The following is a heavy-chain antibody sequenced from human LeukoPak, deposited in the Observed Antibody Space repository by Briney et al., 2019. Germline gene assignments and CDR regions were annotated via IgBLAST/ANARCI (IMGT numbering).Heavy chain of an antibody. Sequence: PGGSLRLSCEASGFTFSSYGMHWVRQAPGKGLEWVAVISYDGSNKNYADSVEGRFTISRDKSKNTLYLQMNSLRVEDTALYYCAKCDSSGWYSAFDIWGQGTMVTVSS. CDR2: ISYDGSNK. V-gene: IGHV3-30*18. CDR1: GFTFSSYG. D-gene: IGHD6-19*01. CDR3: AKCDSSGWYSAFDI. J-gene: IGHJ3*02.